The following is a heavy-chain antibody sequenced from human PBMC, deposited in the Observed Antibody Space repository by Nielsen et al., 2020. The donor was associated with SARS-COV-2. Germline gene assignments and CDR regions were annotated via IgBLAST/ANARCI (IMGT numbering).Heavy chain of an antibody. CDR2: ISWNSGSI. CDR3: ATLCSGGSCYADY. J-gene: IGHJ4*02. CDR1: GFTFDDYG. Sequence: SLKISCAASGFTFDDYGMSWVRQAPGKGLEWVSGISWNSGSIGYADSVKGRFTISRDNAKNSLYLQMNSLRAEDTALYYCATLCSGGSCYADYWGQGTLVTVSS. V-gene: IGHV3-9*01. D-gene: IGHD2-15*01.